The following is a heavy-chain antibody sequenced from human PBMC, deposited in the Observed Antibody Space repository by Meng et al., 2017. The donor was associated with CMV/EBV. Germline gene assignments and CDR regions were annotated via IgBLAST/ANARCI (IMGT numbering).Heavy chain of an antibody. V-gene: IGHV1-69*01. CDR3: AREGALAYFDY. CDR1: GGTFSSYG. Sequence: LVRFGEVVKTPRSSVKDHCKASGGTFSSYGTSWVRQAPGQGLEWMRGIIPIFGTANYAQQCQGRVTITADESTSTAYMELSSLRSEDTAVYNFAREGALAYFDYWGQGTLVTVS. J-gene: IGHJ4*02. CDR2: IIPIFGTA. D-gene: IGHD5-12*01.